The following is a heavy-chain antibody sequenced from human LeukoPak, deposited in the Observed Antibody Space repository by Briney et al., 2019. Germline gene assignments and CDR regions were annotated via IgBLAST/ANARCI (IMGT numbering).Heavy chain of an antibody. V-gene: IGHV3-23*01. CDR2: ISGGGGST. J-gene: IGHJ4*02. CDR1: GFTFSSYA. D-gene: IGHD5-24*01. CDR3: AKDSTSDGYTFDY. Sequence: GGSLRLSCGASGFTFSSYAMSWVRQAPGKRLEWVSAISGGGGSTYYADSVKGRFTISRDNSKNTLYLQMNSLRAEDTAVYYCAKDSTSDGYTFDYWGQGTLVTVSS.